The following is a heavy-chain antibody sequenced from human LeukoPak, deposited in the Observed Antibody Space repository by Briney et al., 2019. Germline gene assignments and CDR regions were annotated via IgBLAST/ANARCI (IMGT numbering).Heavy chain of an antibody. D-gene: IGHD6-19*01. CDR3: ARRDTTGSIDY. CDR1: GYSFTNYW. CDR2: IYPGDSNT. Sequence: GESLKISCTGSGYSFTNYWIVWVRQVPGKGLEWMGIIYPGDSNTRYSPSFQGQVTISADMSISTAYLQWSSLKASDIAMYFCARRDTTGSIDYWGQGTLVTVSS. J-gene: IGHJ4*02. V-gene: IGHV5-51*01.